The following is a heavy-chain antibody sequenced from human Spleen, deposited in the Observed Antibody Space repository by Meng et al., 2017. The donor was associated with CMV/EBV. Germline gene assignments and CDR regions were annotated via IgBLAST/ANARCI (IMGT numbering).Heavy chain of an antibody. J-gene: IGHJ6*02. CDR1: GFTFSSYM. CDR3: AKDLVSRSQLAKIAYDYFYGMDV. Sequence: GESLKISCAAYGFTFSSYMMNWVRQAPGQGLEWVSSISSSSSYIYYADSVKGRFTISRDNAKNSLYLQMNSLRPEDTAVYFCAKDLVSRSQLAKIAYDYFYGMDVWGQGTTVTVSS. D-gene: IGHD6-6*01. CDR2: ISSSSSYI. V-gene: IGHV3-21*01.